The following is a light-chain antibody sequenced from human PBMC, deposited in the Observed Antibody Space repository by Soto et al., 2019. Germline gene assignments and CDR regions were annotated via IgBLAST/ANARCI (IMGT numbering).Light chain of an antibody. CDR2: AAS. J-gene: IGKJ1*01. CDR3: QQYYSYTWT. V-gene: IGKV1-8*01. CDR1: QTISSY. Sequence: IQMTQSPSTLSGSVGDRVTITCRASQTISSYLAWYQQKPGKAPKLLIYAASTLQSGVPSRFSGSGSGTDFTLTISCLQSEDFATYYCQQYYSYTWTFGQGTKVDIK.